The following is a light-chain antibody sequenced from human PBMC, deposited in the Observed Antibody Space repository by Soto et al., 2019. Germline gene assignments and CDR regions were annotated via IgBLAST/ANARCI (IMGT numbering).Light chain of an antibody. CDR2: EVS. CDR3: SSYTSSNTVV. CDR1: SSDVGGYNY. J-gene: IGLJ2*01. Sequence: QSALTQPASVSGSPGQSITICCTGTSSDVGGYNYVSWYQQHPGKAPKLMIYEVSNRPSGVSNRFSGSKSGNTASLTISGLQAEDEADYYCSSYTSSNTVVFGGGTKVTVL. V-gene: IGLV2-14*01.